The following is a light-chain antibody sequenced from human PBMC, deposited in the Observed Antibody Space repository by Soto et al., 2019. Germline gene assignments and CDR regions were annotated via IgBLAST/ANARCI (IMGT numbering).Light chain of an antibody. V-gene: IGLV2-14*01. J-gene: IGLJ1*01. Sequence: SALTQPASVSGSPGRSITISCTGTSGDIGSYNRVSWYQQHPGKAPKLIIYEVTDRPSGVSNRFSGSKSGNTASLTISGLQAEDEAEYYCSSYTNINTRACVFGTGTKVTVL. CDR1: SGDIGSYNR. CDR2: EVT. CDR3: SSYTNINTRACV.